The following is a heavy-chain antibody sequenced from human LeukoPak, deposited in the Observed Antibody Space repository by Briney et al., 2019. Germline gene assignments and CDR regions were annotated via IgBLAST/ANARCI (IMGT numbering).Heavy chain of an antibody. CDR3: ARFEGDSSGYSKY. D-gene: IGHD3-22*01. V-gene: IGHV4-34*01. J-gene: IGHJ4*02. CDR1: GGSFSGYY. Sequence: KPSETLSLTCAVYGGSFSGYYWSWIRQPPGKGLEWIGEINHSGSTNYNPSLKSQVTISVDTSKNQFSLKLSSVTAADTAVYYCARFEGDSSGYSKYWGQGTLVTVSS. CDR2: INHSGST.